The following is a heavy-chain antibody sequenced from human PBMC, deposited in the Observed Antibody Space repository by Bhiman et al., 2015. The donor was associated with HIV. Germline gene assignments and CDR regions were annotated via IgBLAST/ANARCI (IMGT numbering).Heavy chain of an antibody. V-gene: IGHV3-48*03. CDR1: GFTFSSYE. J-gene: IGHJ4*02. Sequence: EVQLVESGGGLVQPGGSLRLSCAASGFTFSSYEMYWVRQAPGKGLEWIAYISSSGDTIYYADSLMGRFTISRDNTKNSLYLQMSSLRAEDTAVYYCVRDSSSWYGIFWGQGALVTVSA. CDR2: ISSSGDTI. D-gene: IGHD6-13*01. CDR3: VRDSSSWYGIF.